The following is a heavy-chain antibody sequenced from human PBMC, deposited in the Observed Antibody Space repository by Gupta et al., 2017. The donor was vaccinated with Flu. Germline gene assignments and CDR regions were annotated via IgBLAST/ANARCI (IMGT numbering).Heavy chain of an antibody. CDR1: GGSISSGGYY. CDR3: ARGDCSSTSCYNGRNWFDP. CDR2: IYYSGST. Sequence: QVQLQESGPGLVKPSQTLSLTCTVSGGSISSGGYYWSWIRQHPGKGLEWIGYIYYSGSTYYNPSLKSRVTISVDTSKTQFSLKLSSVTAADTAVYYCARGDCSSTSCYNGRNWFDPWGQGTLVTVSS. V-gene: IGHV4-31*03. J-gene: IGHJ5*02. D-gene: IGHD2-2*02.